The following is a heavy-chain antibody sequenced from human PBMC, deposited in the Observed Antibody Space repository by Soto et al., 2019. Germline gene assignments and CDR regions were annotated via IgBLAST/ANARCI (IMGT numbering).Heavy chain of an antibody. CDR1: GFTFSSYG. D-gene: IGHD6-13*01. CDR3: AKAGPYSSSWYGLQNYYYYGMDV. Sequence: GGSLRLSCAASGFTFSSYGMHWVRQAPGKGLEWVAVISYDGSNKYYADSVKGRFTISRDNSKNTLYLQMNSLRAEDTAVYYCAKAGPYSSSWYGLQNYYYYGMDVWGQGTTVTVSS. CDR2: ISYDGSNK. J-gene: IGHJ6*02. V-gene: IGHV3-30*18.